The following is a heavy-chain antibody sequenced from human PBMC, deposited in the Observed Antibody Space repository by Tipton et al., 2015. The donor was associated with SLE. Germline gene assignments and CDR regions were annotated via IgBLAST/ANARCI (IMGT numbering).Heavy chain of an antibody. J-gene: IGHJ4*02. CDR3: TRGARVPATGAY. D-gene: IGHD2-2*01. V-gene: IGHV4-59*08. CDR1: GGSISSHY. Sequence: TLSLTCTVSGGSISSHYWSWIRQPPGKGLEWIGYIYYSGSTNYNPSLKSRVTISVDTSKNQFSLKLSSVTAADTAVYYCTRGARVPATGAYWGQGTLVTVSS. CDR2: IYYSGST.